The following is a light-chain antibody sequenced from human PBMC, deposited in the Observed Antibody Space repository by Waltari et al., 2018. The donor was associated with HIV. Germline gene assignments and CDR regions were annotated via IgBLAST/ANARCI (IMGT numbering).Light chain of an antibody. Sequence: QSVLTQPPSTSGTPGQRVTISCSGGSSNIGSNSVNWYQQFPGTAPKLLIHNNNQRPSGVPDQCSVAKSGTSSSLAISGLQSEDEAHYYCAAWDDRLNGLVFGGGTKLTVL. CDR1: SSNIGSNS. CDR2: NNN. J-gene: IGLJ2*01. CDR3: AAWDDRLNGLV. V-gene: IGLV1-44*01.